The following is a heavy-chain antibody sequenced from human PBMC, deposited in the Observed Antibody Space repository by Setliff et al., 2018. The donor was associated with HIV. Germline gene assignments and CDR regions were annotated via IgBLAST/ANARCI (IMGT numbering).Heavy chain of an antibody. V-gene: IGHV4-39*07. Sequence: SETLSLTCTVSGGSISNSDFYWGWIRQSPGKGLEWIGEINHSGITNYNPTLKSRVTISTDTSKNQFSLRLNSVTAADTAVYYCARVRLRVPPSIFDYWGQGALVTVSS. CDR3: ARVRLRVPPSIFDY. CDR1: GGSISNSDFY. D-gene: IGHD2-2*01. J-gene: IGHJ4*02. CDR2: INHSGIT.